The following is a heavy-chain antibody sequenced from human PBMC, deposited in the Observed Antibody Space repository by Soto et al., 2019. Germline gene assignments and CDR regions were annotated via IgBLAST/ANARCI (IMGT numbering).Heavy chain of an antibody. CDR2: IIPIFGTA. CDR3: ARSKKPDCGGDCYAWGESVDY. Sequence: QVQLVQSGAEVKKPGSSVKVSCKASGGTFSSYAISWVRQAPGQGLEWMGGIIPIFGTANYAQKFQGRVTITADESTSKAYMELSSLRSEDTAVYYCARSKKPDCGGDCYAWGESVDYWGQGTLVTVSS. V-gene: IGHV1-69*01. J-gene: IGHJ4*02. D-gene: IGHD2-21*02. CDR1: GGTFSSYA.